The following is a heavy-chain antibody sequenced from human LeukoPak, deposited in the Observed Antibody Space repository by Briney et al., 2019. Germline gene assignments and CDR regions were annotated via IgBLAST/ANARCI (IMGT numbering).Heavy chain of an antibody. J-gene: IGHJ6*02. V-gene: IGHV3-48*02. CDR2: ISSGSSTI. D-gene: IGHD3-10*01. CDR1: GFTFGPYS. CDR3: ARDITVVRGLIGYYYGMDV. Sequence: GGSLRLSCAASGFTFGPYSMNWVRQAPGKGLEWVSYISSGSSTIYYADSVKGRFTISRDNAKNSLFLQMDSLSDEDTAVYYCARDITVVRGLIGYYYGMDVWGQGTTVIVS.